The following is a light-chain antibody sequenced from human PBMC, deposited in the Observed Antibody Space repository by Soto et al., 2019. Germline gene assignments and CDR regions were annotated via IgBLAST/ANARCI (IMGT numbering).Light chain of an antibody. J-gene: IGKJ1*01. CDR2: KAS. V-gene: IGKV1-5*03. CDR1: QSISSW. CDR3: QQYNSYWT. Sequence: DIQMTQSPSTLSASVGDRVTITCRASQSISSWLAWYQQKPGKAPKLLIYKASSFESGVPSRFSGSGSGTEFTVTISSLQPDDFATYYCQQYNSYWTFGQGTKEEIK.